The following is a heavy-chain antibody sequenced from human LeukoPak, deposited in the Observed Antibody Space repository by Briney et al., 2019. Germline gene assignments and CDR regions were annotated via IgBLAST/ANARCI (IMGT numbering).Heavy chain of an antibody. J-gene: IGHJ5*02. CDR1: GGSISSSSYY. Sequence: SETLSLTCTVSGGSISSSSYYWGWIRQPPGKGLEWIGSIYYSGSTYYNPSLKSRVTISVDTSKNQFSLKLSSVTAADTAVYYCARQIGDYGVRLLSVDPWGPGTLVTVSS. D-gene: IGHD4-17*01. CDR2: IYYSGST. V-gene: IGHV4-39*01. CDR3: ARQIGDYGVRLLSVDP.